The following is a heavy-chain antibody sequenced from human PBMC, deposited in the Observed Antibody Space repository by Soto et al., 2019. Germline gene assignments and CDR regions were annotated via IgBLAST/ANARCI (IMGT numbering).Heavy chain of an antibody. CDR1: GGSINNGGYS. V-gene: IGHV4-30-2*01. Sequence: QLQLQESGSRLVRPSQTLPLTCAVSGGSINNGGYSWSWLRQPPGKGLEWIGCISNGGNTYYNPSLRSRVIMSIDKSKNHFSLGLKSVTAADTATYYCARTSYDILTGRLDAFDIWGQGTMVTVSS. CDR2: ISNGGNT. D-gene: IGHD3-9*01. J-gene: IGHJ3*02. CDR3: ARTSYDILTGRLDAFDI.